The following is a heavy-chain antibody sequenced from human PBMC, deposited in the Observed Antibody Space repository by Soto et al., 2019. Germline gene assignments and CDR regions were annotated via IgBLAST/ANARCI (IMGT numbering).Heavy chain of an antibody. J-gene: IGHJ4*02. D-gene: IGHD1-1*01. V-gene: IGHV1-18*03. CDR2: ISAHNGNT. CDR3: ARGRYGDY. Sequence: QVHLVQSGAEVKKPGASVKVSCKASGYTFTSYGITWVRQAPGQGLEWMGWISAHNGNTDYAQKLQGRVIVTRDTATSTAYMELRRLISDDMAAYYCARGRYGDYWGQGALVTVSS. CDR1: GYTFTSYG.